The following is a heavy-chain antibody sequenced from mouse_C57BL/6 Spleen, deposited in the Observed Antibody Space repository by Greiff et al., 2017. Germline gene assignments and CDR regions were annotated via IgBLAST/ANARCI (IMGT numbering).Heavy chain of an antibody. J-gene: IGHJ2*01. Sequence: VQLVESGPGLVAPSQSLSITCTVSGFSLTSYAISWVRQPPGKGLEWLGVIWTGGDTNYTYAPKSRPSISKDNSKRHVFLKMNSLQTDDTARYYCAREIRNYFDYWGQGTTLTVSS. CDR3: AREIRNYFDY. CDR2: IWTGGDT. V-gene: IGHV2-9-1*01. CDR1: GFSLTSYA.